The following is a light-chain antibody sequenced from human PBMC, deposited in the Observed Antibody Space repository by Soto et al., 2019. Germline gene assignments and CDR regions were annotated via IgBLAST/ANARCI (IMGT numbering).Light chain of an antibody. Sequence: EVVLTQSPATLSLSPGERATLSCRASQNVRTFLDWYQQKPGQAPRLLIYGASNSPTGIPARFSGSGSGTDFSLTTSSLEPEDFSVYYCQQHSHWPPWTFGEGTRVEI. J-gene: IGKJ1*01. CDR1: QNVRTF. CDR3: QQHSHWPPWT. CDR2: GAS. V-gene: IGKV3-11*01.